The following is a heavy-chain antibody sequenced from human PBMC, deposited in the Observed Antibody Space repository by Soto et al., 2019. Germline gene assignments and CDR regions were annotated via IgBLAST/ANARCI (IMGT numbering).Heavy chain of an antibody. CDR1: GFSLDTNGMG. J-gene: IGHJ6*02. CDR2: IYWDDDK. CDR3: AQISYYSYTMDV. V-gene: IGHV2-5*02. Sequence: QITLKESGPTLVKPTQTLTLTCTFSGFSLDTNGMGVGWIRQPPGKALEWLALIYWDDDKRYRPSLKSRLTLLTDTSKNQVVLTVTHMNPVDTGTYYCAQISYYSYTMDVWGRGTTVTVSS.